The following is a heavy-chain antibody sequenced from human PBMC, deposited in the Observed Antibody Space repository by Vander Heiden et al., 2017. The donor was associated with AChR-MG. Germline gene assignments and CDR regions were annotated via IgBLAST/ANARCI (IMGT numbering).Heavy chain of an antibody. D-gene: IGHD2-2*01. CDR3: AKDSHTRGLYYYYGMDV. CDR1: GFTFDDYA. CDR2: ISWNSGSI. Sequence: EVQLVESGGGLVQPGRSLRLSCAASGFTFDDYAMHWVRQAPGKGLEWVAGISWNSGSIGYADCVKGRFTISRDNAKNSLYLQMNSLRAEDTALYYCAKDSHTRGLYYYYGMDVWGQGTTVTVSS. V-gene: IGHV3-9*01. J-gene: IGHJ6*02.